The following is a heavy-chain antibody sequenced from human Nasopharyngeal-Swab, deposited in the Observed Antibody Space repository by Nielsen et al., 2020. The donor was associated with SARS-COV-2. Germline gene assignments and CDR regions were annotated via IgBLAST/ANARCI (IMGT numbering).Heavy chain of an antibody. Sequence: GESLKISCAASGFTFSDYSMNWVRQAPGKGLEWVSSISSSSTYIFYADSLKGRFTISRDNAKNSLYLQMNSLRDEDTAVYYCASRIVGATPNDYWGQGTLVTVSS. CDR3: ASRIVGATPNDY. CDR1: GFTFSDYS. D-gene: IGHD1-26*01. V-gene: IGHV3-21*01. CDR2: ISSSSTYI. J-gene: IGHJ4*02.